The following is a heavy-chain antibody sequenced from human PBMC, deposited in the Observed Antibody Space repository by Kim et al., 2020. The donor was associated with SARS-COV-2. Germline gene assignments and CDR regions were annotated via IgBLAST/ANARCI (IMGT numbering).Heavy chain of an antibody. V-gene: IGHV1-2*02. CDR1: GYTFTEYY. J-gene: IGHJ4*02. D-gene: IGHD3-3*01. Sequence: ASVKVSCKASGYTFTEYYLHWVRQAPGQGLEWMGGINGNSGVTNYAQKFQGRVTLTRDTSINTAYMELSGLRSDDTALYYCTRVGGVCPNWGQGTLVTVS. CDR3: TRVGGVCPN. CDR2: INGNSGVT.